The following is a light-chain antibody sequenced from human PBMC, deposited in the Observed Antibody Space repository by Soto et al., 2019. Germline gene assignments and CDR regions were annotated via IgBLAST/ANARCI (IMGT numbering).Light chain of an antibody. Sequence: QSVLTQPPSASGSPGQSVTISCTGTSSDVGGYNFVSWYQHLPGKAPKLILYDVGERPSGVPDRFSGSKSGNTASLTVSGLQAEEEADYYCSSYACDNFCVFGPGTQLTVL. CDR1: SSDVGGYNF. CDR3: SSYACDNFCV. V-gene: IGLV2-8*01. J-gene: IGLJ7*01. CDR2: DVG.